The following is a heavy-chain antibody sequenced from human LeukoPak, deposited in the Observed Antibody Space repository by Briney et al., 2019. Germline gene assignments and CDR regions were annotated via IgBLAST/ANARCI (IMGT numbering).Heavy chain of an antibody. CDR1: GFTFSSYA. CDR3: AKELGYCSSTSCYGGDYYYGMDV. CDR2: ISGNGVGT. V-gene: IGHV3-23*01. J-gene: IGHJ6*02. D-gene: IGHD2-2*01. Sequence: GGSLRLSCAASGFTFSSYALSWVRQAPGKGLEWVSGISGNGVGTYYADSMRGRFTISRDNSRYTLYLQMNSLRAEDTAVYYCAKELGYCSSTSCYGGDYYYGMDVWGQGTTVTVSS.